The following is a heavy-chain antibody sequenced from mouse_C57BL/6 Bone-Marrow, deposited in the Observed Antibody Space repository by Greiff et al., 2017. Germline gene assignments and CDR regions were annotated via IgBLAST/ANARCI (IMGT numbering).Heavy chain of an antibody. J-gene: IGHJ4*01. CDR1: GFTFSDFY. CDR2: SRNKANDYTT. V-gene: IGHV7-1*01. D-gene: IGHD2-5*01. CDR3: ARDDYSKGAMDY. Sequence: EVQVVESGGGLVQSGRSLRLSCATSGFTFSDFYMEWVRQAPGKGLEWIAASRNKANDYTTEYSASVKGRFIVSRDTSQSILYLQMNALRAEDTAIYYCARDDYSKGAMDYWGQGTSVTVSS.